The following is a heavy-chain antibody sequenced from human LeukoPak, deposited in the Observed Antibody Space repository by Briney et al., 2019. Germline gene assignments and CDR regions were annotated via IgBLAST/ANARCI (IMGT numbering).Heavy chain of an antibody. CDR2: ISSSNSYI. D-gene: IGHD4-17*01. Sequence: GGSLRLSCAASGFTFSSYTMNWVRQAPGKGLEWVSSISSSNSYIYYADSVKGRFTISRDVAKSSLYLQMNSLRAEDTALYYCAKDIMGYGDYYYGMDVWGQGATVTVSS. CDR3: AKDIMGYGDYYYGMDV. J-gene: IGHJ6*02. CDR1: GFTFSSYT. V-gene: IGHV3-21*04.